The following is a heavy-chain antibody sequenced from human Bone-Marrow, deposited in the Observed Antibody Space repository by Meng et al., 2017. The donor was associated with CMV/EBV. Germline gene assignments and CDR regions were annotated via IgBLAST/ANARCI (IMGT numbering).Heavy chain of an antibody. V-gene: IGHV4-34*01. J-gene: IGHJ5*02. Sequence: PESLSLTSAVYGGSFSGYYWSWIRPPPGKGLEWNGEINHSGSTNYNPSLKSRVTIPVDTPKNQFPLKLSSVTAADTAVYYCARGLGYCSSTSGYFNWLDPWGQGTLVTVSS. D-gene: IGHD2-2*01. CDR1: GGSFSGYY. CDR2: INHSGST. CDR3: ARGLGYCSSTSGYFNWLDP.